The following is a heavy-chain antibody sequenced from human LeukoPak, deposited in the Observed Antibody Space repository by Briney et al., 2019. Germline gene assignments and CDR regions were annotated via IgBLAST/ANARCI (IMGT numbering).Heavy chain of an antibody. CDR1: GGTFSSYA. D-gene: IGHD2-21*01. J-gene: IGHJ6*03. CDR2: IIPIFGTA. V-gene: IGHV1-69*06. CDR3: ARGAIPFYYYYMDV. Sequence: GASVKVSCKASGGTFSSYAISWVRQAPGQGLEWMGGIIPIFGTANYAQKFQGRVTITADKSTSTAYMELSSLRSEDTAVYYCARGAIPFYYYYMDVWGKGTAVTISS.